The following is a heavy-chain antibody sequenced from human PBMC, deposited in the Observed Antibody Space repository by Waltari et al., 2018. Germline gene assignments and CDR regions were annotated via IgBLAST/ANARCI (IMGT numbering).Heavy chain of an antibody. J-gene: IGHJ4*02. V-gene: IGHV3-30*01. D-gene: IGHD2-21*02. CDR3: AREESTIVVVTASWDY. CDR1: GFTFSSSA. CDR2: ISYDGSNK. Sequence: QVQLVASGGGVVQPGRSLRLSCAASGFTFSSSAMHWVRPAPGKGLEWVAVISYDGSNKYYADSVKGRFTISRDNSKNTLYLQMNSLRAEDTAVYYCAREESTIVVVTASWDYWGQGTLVTVSS.